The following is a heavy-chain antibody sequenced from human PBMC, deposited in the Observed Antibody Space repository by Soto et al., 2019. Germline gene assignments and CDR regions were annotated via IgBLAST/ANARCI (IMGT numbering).Heavy chain of an antibody. CDR3: ARFSLLGWFDP. V-gene: IGHV4-34*01. CDR1: GGYFIGYD. J-gene: IGHJ5*02. CDR2: INHSGST. D-gene: IGHD7-27*01. Sequence: SETLSLSCAVYGGYFIGYDLSWIRQPPGKGLEWIGEINHSGSTNYNPSLKSRVTISVDTSKNQFSLKLSSVTAADTAVYYCARFSLLGWFDPWGQGTLVTVSS.